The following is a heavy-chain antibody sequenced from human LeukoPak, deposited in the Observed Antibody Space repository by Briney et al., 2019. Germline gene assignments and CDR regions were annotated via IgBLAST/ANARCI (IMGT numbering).Heavy chain of an antibody. Sequence: GESLKISCKGSGYSFTYYWIAWVRQMPGKGLEWMGIIYPGDSNTRYSPSFQGQVTISADKSISTAYLQWSSLKASDTAMYYCARHHGSGEAEDAFDIWGQGTMVTVSS. D-gene: IGHD3-10*01. J-gene: IGHJ3*02. V-gene: IGHV5-51*01. CDR3: ARHHGSGEAEDAFDI. CDR1: GYSFTYYW. CDR2: IYPGDSNT.